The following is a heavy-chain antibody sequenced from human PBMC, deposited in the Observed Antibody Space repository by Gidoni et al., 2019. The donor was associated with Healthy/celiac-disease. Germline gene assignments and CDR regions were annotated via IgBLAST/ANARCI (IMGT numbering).Heavy chain of an antibody. J-gene: IGHJ4*02. CDR1: AFSLSNARMG. V-gene: IGHV2-26*01. D-gene: IGHD3-10*01. CDR2: IFSNDEK. CDR3: ARISLITMVQPSIDY. Sequence: QVTLKESGPVLVTPTETLTLTCTVSAFSLSNARMGVSWIRQPPGKALEWLAHIFSNDEKSYSTSLNSRLTISKDTSKSQVVRTMTNMDPVDTATYYCARISLITMVQPSIDYWGQGTLVTVSS.